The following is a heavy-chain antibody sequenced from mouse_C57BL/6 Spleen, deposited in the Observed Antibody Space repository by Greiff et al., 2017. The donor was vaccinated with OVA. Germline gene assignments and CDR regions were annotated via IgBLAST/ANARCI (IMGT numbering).Heavy chain of an antibody. CDR2: IYPSDSET. J-gene: IGHJ2*01. CDR3: ARQLRPYYFDY. Sequence: VQLQQPGAELVRPGSSVKLSCKASGYTFTSYWMDWVKQRPGQGLEWIGNIYPSDSETHYNQKFKDKATLTVDKSSSTAYMQLSSLTSEDSAVYYCARQLRPYYFDYWGQGTTLTVSS. D-gene: IGHD3-2*02. V-gene: IGHV1-61*01. CDR1: GYTFTSYW.